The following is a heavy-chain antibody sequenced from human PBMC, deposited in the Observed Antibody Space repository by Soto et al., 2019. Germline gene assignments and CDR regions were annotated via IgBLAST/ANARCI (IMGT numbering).Heavy chain of an antibody. V-gene: IGHV4-31*03. CDR3: AREAPEIHGWFDP. CDR2: IYYSGST. CDR1: GGSISSGGYY. Sequence: PSETLSLTCTVSGGSISSGGYYWSWIRQHPGKGLEWIGYIYYSGSTYYNPSLKSRVTISVDTSKNQFSLKLSSVTAADTAVYYCAREAPEIHGWFDPWGQGTLVTVSS. J-gene: IGHJ5*02. D-gene: IGHD6-6*01.